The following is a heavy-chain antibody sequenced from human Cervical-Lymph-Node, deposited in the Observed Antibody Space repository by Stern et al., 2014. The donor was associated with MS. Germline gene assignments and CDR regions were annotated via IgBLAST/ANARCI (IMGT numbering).Heavy chain of an antibody. D-gene: IGHD1-20*01. V-gene: IGHV4-39*01. Sequence: QLQLQESGPGLVKPSGTLSLTCTVSGGSISSSSDYWGWIRQPPGKGLEWIGGRYSGGTTSYNPSLRSRGTMPVDTSKTQCPLKLSSVTAADTAVYYCARHGGITGTAGWGRALDIWGQGTMVTVSS. J-gene: IGHJ3*02. CDR2: RYSGGTT. CDR1: GGSISSSSDY. CDR3: ARHGGITGTAGWGRALDI.